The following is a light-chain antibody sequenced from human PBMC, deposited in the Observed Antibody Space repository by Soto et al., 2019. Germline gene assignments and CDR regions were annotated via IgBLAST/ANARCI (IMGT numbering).Light chain of an antibody. J-gene: IGKJ5*01. CDR2: GAS. CDR3: QQSHSIPIT. V-gene: IGKV1-39*01. Sequence: DIQMTQSPSSLSASVGDRVTITCRTSQSMSTYLNWYQQKSGEAPKLLIYGASSLQGGVPSRFSGSGSGTDFTLTISSLRPEDFATYYCQQSHSIPITFGQGTRMEI. CDR1: QSMSTY.